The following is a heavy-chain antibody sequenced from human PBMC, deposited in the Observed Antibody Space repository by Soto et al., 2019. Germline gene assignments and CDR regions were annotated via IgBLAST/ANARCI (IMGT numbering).Heavy chain of an antibody. J-gene: IGHJ6*02. Sequence: SETLSLTCTVSGDSVNPYYWSWIRQPPGKGLEWIGYMYNTGSTVYNPSFKSRVTISVDTSKNQFSLKLNSVTAADTAVYYCARDLWGYCGTDCYPLDVWGQGTTVTVS. CDR2: MYNTGST. CDR1: GDSVNPYY. V-gene: IGHV4-59*02. D-gene: IGHD2-21*02. CDR3: ARDLWGYCGTDCYPLDV.